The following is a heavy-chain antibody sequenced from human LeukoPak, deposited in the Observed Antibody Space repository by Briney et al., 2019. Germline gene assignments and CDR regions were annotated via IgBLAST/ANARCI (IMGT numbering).Heavy chain of an antibody. Sequence: ASVKVSCKASGGTFSSYAISWVRQAPGQGLEWMGGIIPIFGTANYARKIQGRVTITADESTSTAYMELSSLRSEDTAVYYCARAATMIVVVEAFDIWGQGTMVTVSS. CDR3: ARAATMIVVVEAFDI. D-gene: IGHD3-22*01. V-gene: IGHV1-69*13. J-gene: IGHJ3*02. CDR2: IIPIFGTA. CDR1: GGTFSSYA.